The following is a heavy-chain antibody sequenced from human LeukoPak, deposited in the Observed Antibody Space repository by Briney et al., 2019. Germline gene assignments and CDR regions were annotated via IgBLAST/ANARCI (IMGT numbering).Heavy chain of an antibody. D-gene: IGHD6-19*01. CDR3: AREDPYSSGRSFDY. CDR2: ISSSSSTI. Sequence: GGSLRLSCAASGFTFSSYSMNWVRQAPGKGLEWVSYISSSSSTIYYADSVKGRFTISRDNAKNSLYLQMNSLRDEDTAVYYCAREDPYSSGRSFDYWGQGTLVTVSS. J-gene: IGHJ4*02. V-gene: IGHV3-48*02. CDR1: GFTFSSYS.